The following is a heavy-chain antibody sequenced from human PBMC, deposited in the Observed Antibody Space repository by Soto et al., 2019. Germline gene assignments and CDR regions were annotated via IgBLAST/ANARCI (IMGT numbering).Heavy chain of an antibody. J-gene: IGHJ1*01. CDR3: ARGPHVLIHYYGSGSPTLRAEYFQH. CDR1: HGSITSGDYY. D-gene: IGHD3-10*01. CDR2: IYYSGST. V-gene: IGHV4-30-4*01. Sequence: PSKTLSLICTVSHGSITSGDYYWSSIRLPPGKGLEWIGYIYYSGSTYYSPSLRGRVTISVDTSKNQFSLKLYSVTAADTAVHYCARGPHVLIHYYGSGSPTLRAEYFQHWGQGTLVTVS.